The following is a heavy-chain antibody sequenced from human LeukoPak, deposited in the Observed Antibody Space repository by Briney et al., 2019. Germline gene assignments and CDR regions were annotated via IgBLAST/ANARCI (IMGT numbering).Heavy chain of an antibody. D-gene: IGHD2-21*01. V-gene: IGHV3-30*03. CDR1: GFTFSSYG. Sequence: GGSLRLSCAASGFTFSSYGMSWVRQAPGKGLEWVAVISYDGTNKYYADSVKGRFSISRDNSQNTLYLQMNNLRADDTAVYYCARDVVPYYYYYMDVWGKGTTVTVSS. J-gene: IGHJ6*03. CDR2: ISYDGTNK. CDR3: ARDVVPYYYYYMDV.